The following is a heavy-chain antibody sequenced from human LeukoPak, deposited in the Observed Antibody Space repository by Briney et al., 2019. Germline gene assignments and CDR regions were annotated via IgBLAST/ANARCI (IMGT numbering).Heavy chain of an antibody. CDR1: GGSFSGYY. Sequence: SETLSLTCAVYGGSFSGYYWSWIRQPPGKGLEWIGEINHSGSTNYNPSLKSRVTISVDTSKNQFSLKLSSVTAADTAVYYCARSSMTGELGTPYYFDYWGQGTLVTVSS. D-gene: IGHD1-26*01. J-gene: IGHJ4*02. CDR2: INHSGST. V-gene: IGHV4-34*01. CDR3: ARSSMTGELGTPYYFDY.